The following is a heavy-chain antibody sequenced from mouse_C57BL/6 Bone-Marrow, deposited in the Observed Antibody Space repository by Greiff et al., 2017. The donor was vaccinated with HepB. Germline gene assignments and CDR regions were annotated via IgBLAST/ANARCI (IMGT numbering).Heavy chain of an antibody. D-gene: IGHD1-1*01. V-gene: IGHV5-6*02. J-gene: IGHJ4*01. CDR1: GFTFSSYG. CDR3: ANSVVAPYYAMDY. Sequence: EVKLVESGGDLVKPGGSLKLSCAASGFTFSSYGMSWVRQTPDKRLEWVATISSGGSYTYYPDSVKGRFTISRDNAKNTLYLQMSILKSEDTAMYYCANSVVAPYYAMDYWGQGTSVTVSS. CDR2: ISSGGSYT.